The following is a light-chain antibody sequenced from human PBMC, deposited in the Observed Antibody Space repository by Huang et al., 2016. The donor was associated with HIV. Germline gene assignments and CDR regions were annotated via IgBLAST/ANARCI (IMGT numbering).Light chain of an antibody. V-gene: IGKV3-11*01. CDR2: DAS. Sequence: ETVLTQSPATLSLSPGERATLSCRASQSVNSYLAWYQQKPGQTPRPLIYDASNRANGIPGRFSGSGSGTDFTLTISSLEPEDFAVYYCQQRKYWPPITFGQGTRLEIK. CDR1: QSVNSY. J-gene: IGKJ5*01. CDR3: QQRKYWPPIT.